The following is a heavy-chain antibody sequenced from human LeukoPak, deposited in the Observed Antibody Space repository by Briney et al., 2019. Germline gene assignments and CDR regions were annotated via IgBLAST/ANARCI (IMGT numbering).Heavy chain of an antibody. J-gene: IGHJ4*02. D-gene: IGHD6-13*01. CDR1: GFTFSSYS. CDR2: ISSSSSYI. CDR3: ARAPPEGSSWYTYYFDY. Sequence: GGSLRLSCAASGFTFSSYSMNWVRQAPGKGLEWVSSISSSSSYIYYADSVKGRFTISRDNAKNSLYLQMNSLRAEDTAVYYCARAPPEGSSWYTYYFDYWGQGTLVTVSS. V-gene: IGHV3-21*01.